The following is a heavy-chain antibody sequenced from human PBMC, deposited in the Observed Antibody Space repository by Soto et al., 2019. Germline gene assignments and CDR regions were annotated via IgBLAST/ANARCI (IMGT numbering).Heavy chain of an antibody. CDR1: GFTFSDYW. V-gene: IGHV3-7*01. CDR3: ARDRQYYYDRSGYLR. D-gene: IGHD3-22*01. J-gene: IGHJ4*02. CDR2: IKQDGNEK. Sequence: GGSLRLSCAVSGFTFSDYWMSWVRQAPGKGLEWVANIKQDGNEKYYVDSVKGRFTISRDNAKNSLYLQMNSLRAEDTAVYYCARDRQYYYDRSGYLRWGQGTLVTVSS.